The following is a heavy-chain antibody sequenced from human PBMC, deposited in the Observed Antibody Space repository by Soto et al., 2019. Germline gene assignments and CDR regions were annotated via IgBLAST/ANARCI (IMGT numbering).Heavy chain of an antibody. V-gene: IGHV4-34*01. D-gene: IGHD3-10*01. J-gene: IGHJ4*02. CDR1: GGSFSGYY. CDR3: ARDWGYYYGSGSSLGRKHFDY. Sequence: SETLSLTYAVYGGSFSGYYWSWIRQPPGKGLEWIGEINHSGSTNYNPSLKSRVTISVDTSKNQFSLKLSSVTAADTAVYYCARDWGYYYGSGSSLGRKHFDYWGQGTLVTVSS. CDR2: INHSGST.